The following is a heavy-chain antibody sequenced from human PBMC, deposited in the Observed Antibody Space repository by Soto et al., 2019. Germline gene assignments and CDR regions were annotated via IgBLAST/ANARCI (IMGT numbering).Heavy chain of an antibody. CDR2: INAGNGNT. V-gene: IGHV1-3*01. Sequence: QVQLVQSGAEVKKPGASVKVSCKASGYTFTSYAMHWVRQAPGQRLEWMGWINAGNGNTKYSQKFQGRVTITRDTFASTAYMELSSLRSEDTAVYYCARDSLAAAGRPYFDYWGQGTLVTVSS. CDR3: ARDSLAAAGRPYFDY. D-gene: IGHD6-13*01. CDR1: GYTFTSYA. J-gene: IGHJ4*02.